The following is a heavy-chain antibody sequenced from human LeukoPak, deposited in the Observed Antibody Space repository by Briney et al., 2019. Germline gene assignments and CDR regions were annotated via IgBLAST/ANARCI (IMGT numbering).Heavy chain of an antibody. J-gene: IGHJ6*02. Sequence: GASVKVSCKASGGTFSSYAISWVRQAPGQGLEWMGWMNPNSGNTNYAQKFQGRVTMTTDTSTSTAYLELRRLRSDDTAIYYCAREFCSGGGCYYYGMDVWGQGTTVTVS. CDR2: MNPNSGNT. V-gene: IGHV1-18*01. D-gene: IGHD2-15*01. CDR1: GGTFSSYA. CDR3: AREFCSGGGCYYYGMDV.